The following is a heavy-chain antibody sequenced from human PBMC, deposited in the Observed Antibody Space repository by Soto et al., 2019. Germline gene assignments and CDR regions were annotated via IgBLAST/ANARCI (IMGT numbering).Heavy chain of an antibody. D-gene: IGHD1-26*01. V-gene: IGHV3-23*01. CDR3: AKDRVPIVGANTGAFDI. CDR2: ISGSGGST. J-gene: IGHJ3*02. CDR1: GFTFSSYA. Sequence: PGGSLRISCAASGFTFSSYAMSWVRQAPGKGLEWVSAISGSGGSTYYADSVKGRFTISRDNSKNTLYLQMNSLRAEDTAVYYCAKDRVPIVGANTGAFDIWGQGTMVTVSS.